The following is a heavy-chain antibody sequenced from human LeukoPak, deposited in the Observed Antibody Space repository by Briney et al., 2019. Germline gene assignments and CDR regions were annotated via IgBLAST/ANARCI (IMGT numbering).Heavy chain of an antibody. CDR1: GFTFSSFA. CDR2: ISYDGTSN. V-gene: IGHV3-30*04. Sequence: GGSLRLSCAASGFTFSSFAMHWVRQAPGKGLEWMAVISYDGTSNYYADSVKGRFTISRDNSKNTLYLQMDSLRTDDTAVYYCARNYDSSGYYSFDYWGQGTLVTVSS. J-gene: IGHJ4*02. CDR3: ARNYDSSGYYSFDY. D-gene: IGHD3-22*01.